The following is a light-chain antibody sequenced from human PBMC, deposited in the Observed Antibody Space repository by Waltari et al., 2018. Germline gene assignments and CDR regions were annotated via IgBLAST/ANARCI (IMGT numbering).Light chain of an antibody. J-gene: IGKJ1*01. CDR1: QSVSRS. CDR2: GSS. CDR3: QHYVRLPVS. Sequence: VLTQSPGTLSLSPGERATLSCRASQSVSRSLAWYTQKPGQAPRLLIYGSSSRATGVPDRFSGSRSGTDFSLTISRLEPEDFAVYYCQHYVRLPVSFGQGTKVEIK. V-gene: IGKV3-20*01.